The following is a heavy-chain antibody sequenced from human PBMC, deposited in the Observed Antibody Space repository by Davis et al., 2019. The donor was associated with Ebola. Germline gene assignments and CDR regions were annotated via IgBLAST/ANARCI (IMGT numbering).Heavy chain of an antibody. V-gene: IGHV1-2*04. CDR1: GYTFNSYY. J-gene: IGHJ3*02. Sequence: ASVKVSCKASGYTFNSYYIHWVRQAPGQGLEWMGWINPDSGATNYAQKFQAWVTMTWDTSISTAYMDLSRLRSDDRAVYFCARERQRGQLVGAIDIWGQGTLVTVSS. CDR2: INPDSGAT. CDR3: ARERQRGQLVGAIDI. D-gene: IGHD6-6*01.